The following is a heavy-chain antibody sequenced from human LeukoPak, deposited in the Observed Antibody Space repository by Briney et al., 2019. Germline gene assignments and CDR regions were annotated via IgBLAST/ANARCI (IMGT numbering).Heavy chain of an antibody. Sequence: PSQTLSLTCTVSGGSISSGDYYWSWIRQPPGKGLEWIGYIYYSGSTYYNPSLKSRVTISVDTSKNQFSLKLSSVTAADTAVYYCAREVVVVPAAMVLEADAFDIWGQGTMATVSS. V-gene: IGHV4-30-4*08. CDR2: IYYSGST. CDR3: AREVVVVPAAMVLEADAFDI. D-gene: IGHD2-2*01. J-gene: IGHJ3*02. CDR1: GGSISSGDYY.